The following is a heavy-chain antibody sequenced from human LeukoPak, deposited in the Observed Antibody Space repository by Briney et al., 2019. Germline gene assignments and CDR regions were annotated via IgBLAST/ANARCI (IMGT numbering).Heavy chain of an antibody. V-gene: IGHV3-53*01. CDR1: GFTVDSNY. Sequence: GGSLRLSCAASGFTVDSNYLSWVRQAPGKGLEWVSTIYTGGNTYYAASVKGRFTISRDFSKNTVFLHMNSLRAEDTAMYYCARGEDSGYYDYYDYWGQGALVTVSS. D-gene: IGHD3-22*01. CDR3: ARGEDSGYYDYYDY. CDR2: IYTGGNT. J-gene: IGHJ4*02.